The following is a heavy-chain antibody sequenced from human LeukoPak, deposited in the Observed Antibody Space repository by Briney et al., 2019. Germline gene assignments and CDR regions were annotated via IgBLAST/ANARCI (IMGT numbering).Heavy chain of an antibody. CDR1: GGSISSGGYS. D-gene: IGHD3-10*01. J-gene: IGHJ5*02. CDR2: IYHSGST. CDR3: ARAAIGSYGSGQNWFDP. Sequence: SQTLSLTCAVSGGSISSGGYSWSWIRQPPGKGLEWIGYIYHSGSTYYNPSLKSRVTISVDRSKNQFSLKLSSVTAADTAVYYCARAAIGSYGSGQNWFDPWGQGTLVTVSS. V-gene: IGHV4-30-2*01.